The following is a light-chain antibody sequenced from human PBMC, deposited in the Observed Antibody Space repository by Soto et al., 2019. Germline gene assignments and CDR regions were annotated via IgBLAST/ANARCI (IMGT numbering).Light chain of an antibody. CDR2: DVS. J-gene: IGLJ1*01. CDR1: SSDIGHYNY. Sequence: ALTQPASVSGSPGQSITISCTGTSSDIGHYNYVSWYQQHPGNAPKLIIYDVSIRASGVSDRFSGSKSGNTASLTISGLQAEDEADYHCCSYTTTTSRVFGTGTKVTVL. CDR3: CSYTTTTSRV. V-gene: IGLV2-14*03.